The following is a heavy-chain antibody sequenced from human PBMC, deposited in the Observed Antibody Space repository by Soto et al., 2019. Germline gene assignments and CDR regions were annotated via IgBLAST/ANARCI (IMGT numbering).Heavy chain of an antibody. CDR2: IIPIFGTA. CDR3: ARDRRGGYCSGGSCYYYYGMDV. D-gene: IGHD2-15*01. CDR1: GGTFSSYA. J-gene: IGHJ6*02. Sequence: GASVKVSCKASGGTFSSYAISWVRRAPGQGLEWMGGIIPIFGTANYAQKFHGRVTITADKSTSTAYMELSSLRSEDTAVYYCARDRRGGYCSGGSCYYYYGMDVWGQGTTVTVSS. V-gene: IGHV1-69*06.